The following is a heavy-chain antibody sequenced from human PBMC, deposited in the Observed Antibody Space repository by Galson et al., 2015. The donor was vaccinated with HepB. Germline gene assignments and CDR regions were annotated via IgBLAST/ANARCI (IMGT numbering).Heavy chain of an antibody. CDR1: GGSISSYY. CDR2: IYYSGST. D-gene: IGHD3-3*01. J-gene: IGHJ4*02. V-gene: IGHV4-59*01. CDR3: ARAPFTISDPFDY. Sequence: LSLTCTVSGGSISSYYWSWIRQPPGKGLEWIGYIYYSGSTNYNPSLKSRVTISVDTSKNQFSLKLSSVTAADTAVYYCARAPFTISDPFDYWGQGTLVTVSS.